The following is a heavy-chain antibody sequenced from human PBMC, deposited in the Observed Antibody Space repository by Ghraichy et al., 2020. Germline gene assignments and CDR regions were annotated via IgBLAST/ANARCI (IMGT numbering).Heavy chain of an antibody. CDR1: GGSISSGGYY. V-gene: IGHV4-31*03. D-gene: IGHD3-16*02. CDR2: IYYSGST. Sequence: SETLSLTCTVSGGSISSGGYYWSWIRQHPGKGLEWIGYIYYSGSTYYNPSLKSRVTISVDTSKNQFSLKLSSVTAADTAVYYCARVDKYYDYVWGSYRPDDAFDIWGPGTLVTVSS. CDR3: ARVDKYYDYVWGSYRPDDAFDI. J-gene: IGHJ3*02.